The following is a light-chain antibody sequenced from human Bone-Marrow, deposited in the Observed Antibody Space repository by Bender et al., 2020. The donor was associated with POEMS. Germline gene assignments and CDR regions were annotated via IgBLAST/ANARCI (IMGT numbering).Light chain of an antibody. J-gene: IGLJ2*01. Sequence: SYEVTQPPSVSVSPGQTASITCSGDDLGDKYVAWYQQKPGQSPVLVIYQDTKRPSGIPERFSGPNSGNTATLTISRTQAMDETDYYCQAWDTYSVIFGGGTKLTVL. CDR1: DLGDKY. V-gene: IGLV3-1*01. CDR3: QAWDTYSVI. CDR2: QDT.